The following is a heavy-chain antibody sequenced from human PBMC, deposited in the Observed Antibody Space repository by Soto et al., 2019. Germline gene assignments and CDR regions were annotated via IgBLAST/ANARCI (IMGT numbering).Heavy chain of an antibody. V-gene: IGHV4-59*01. J-gene: IGHJ4*02. Sequence: WETLSLTCTVSGGSISSNYWSWIRQPPGKGLEWIGYIYNRGSANYNPSLKSRATISVDTSKSQFSLRLTSVTAADTAVYFCATLRSSPFASWGQGTLVTVSS. CDR3: ATLRSSPFAS. CDR2: IYNRGSA. CDR1: GGSISSNY.